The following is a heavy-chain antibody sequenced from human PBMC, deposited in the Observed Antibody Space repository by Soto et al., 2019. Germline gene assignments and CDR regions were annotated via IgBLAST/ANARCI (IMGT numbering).Heavy chain of an antibody. D-gene: IGHD6-19*01. CDR3: ARELVAVAGTGPWFDP. CDR2: INPSGGST. J-gene: IGHJ5*02. Sequence: ASVKVSCKASGYTFTSYGISWVRQAPGQGLEWMGIINPSGGSTSYAQKFQGRVTMTRDTSTSTVYMELSSLRSEDTAVYYCARELVAVAGTGPWFDPWGQGTLVTVSS. CDR1: GYTFTSYG. V-gene: IGHV1-46*01.